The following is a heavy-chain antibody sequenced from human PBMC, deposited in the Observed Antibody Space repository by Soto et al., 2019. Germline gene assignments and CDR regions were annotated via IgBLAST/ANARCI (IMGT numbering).Heavy chain of an antibody. CDR1: GLTVSSNNY. Sequence: PGGSLRLSCAAFGLTVSSNNYVAWLRQARGEPLEGVSVRCDVDCSFYADSVKGRFTISRDSAKTTVYLQMNCLRPDDTAVYYCAGWRERYQAYDLWGQGTTVTVSS. CDR2: RCDVDCS. CDR3: AGWRERYQAYDL. V-gene: IGHV3-53*01. D-gene: IGHD1-1*01. J-gene: IGHJ3*01.